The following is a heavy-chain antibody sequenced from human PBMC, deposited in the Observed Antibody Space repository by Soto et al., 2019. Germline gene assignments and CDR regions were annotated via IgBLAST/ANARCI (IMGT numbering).Heavy chain of an antibody. CDR1: GFSFSDNY. V-gene: IGHV3-11*01. CDR2: ISSSGGTV. D-gene: IGHD6-13*01. Sequence: GGSLRLSCAASGFSFSDNYMSWARQAPGKGLQWVSYISSSGGTVYYADSVKGRFTISRDNAKNSLYLQMNSLRAEDTAVYYCAKYLAAAGTRPLDYWGQGTLVT. J-gene: IGHJ4*02. CDR3: AKYLAAAGTRPLDY.